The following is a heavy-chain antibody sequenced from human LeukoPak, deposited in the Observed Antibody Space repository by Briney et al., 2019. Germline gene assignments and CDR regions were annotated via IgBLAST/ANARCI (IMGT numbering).Heavy chain of an antibody. V-gene: IGHV4-31*03. J-gene: IGHJ6*02. CDR3: ARDFPAAGPYYYYGMDV. D-gene: IGHD6-13*01. Sequence: SETLSLTCTVSGGSISSGGYYWSWIRQHPGKGLEWIGYIYYSGSTYYNPSLKSRVTISVDTSKNQFSLKLSSVTAADTAVYYCARDFPAAGPYYYYGMDVWGQGTTVTVSS. CDR1: GGSISSGGYY. CDR2: IYYSGST.